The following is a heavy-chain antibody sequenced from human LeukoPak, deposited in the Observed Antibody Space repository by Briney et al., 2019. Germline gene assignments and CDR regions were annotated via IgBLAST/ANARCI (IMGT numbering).Heavy chain of an antibody. CDR3: ATPWGSSRAYLDY. J-gene: IGHJ4*02. CDR1: GYTLTELS. V-gene: IGHV1-24*01. D-gene: IGHD6-6*01. CDR2: FGPEDGET. Sequence: ASVKVSCKVSGYTLTELSMHWVRQAPGKGLEWMGGFGPEDGETIYAQKFQGRVTMTEDTSTDTAYMELSSLRSEDTAVYYCATPWGSSRAYLDYWGQGTLVTVSS.